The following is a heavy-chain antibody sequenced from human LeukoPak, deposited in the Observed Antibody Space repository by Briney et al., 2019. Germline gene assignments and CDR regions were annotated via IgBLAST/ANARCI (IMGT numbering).Heavy chain of an antibody. CDR3: ARHSMVGATYFDH. Sequence: SETLSLTCSVSGGSMRNYYWSWIRQPPGKGLEWIGYIYYSGSTNYNPSLKSRVTISVDTPKNQFSLKLSSVTAADTVVYYCARHSMVGATYFDHWGQGTLVTVSS. D-gene: IGHD1-26*01. CDR2: IYYSGST. CDR1: GGSMRNYY. J-gene: IGHJ4*02. V-gene: IGHV4-59*01.